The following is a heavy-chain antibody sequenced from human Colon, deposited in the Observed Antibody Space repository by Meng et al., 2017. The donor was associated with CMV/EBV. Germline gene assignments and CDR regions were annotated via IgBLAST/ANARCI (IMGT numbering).Heavy chain of an antibody. V-gene: IGHV3-48*04. CDR1: GITFSSYA. Sequence: GESLKISCAASGITFSSYAMNWVRQAPGKGLEWLAYISPSSNSVYYADSVRGRFTVSRDNAKNSLYLQMNSLRADDTAIYYCARAAVGGNEGIDYWGQGTLVTVSS. J-gene: IGHJ4*02. CDR2: ISPSSNSV. CDR3: ARAAVGGNEGIDY. D-gene: IGHD4-23*01.